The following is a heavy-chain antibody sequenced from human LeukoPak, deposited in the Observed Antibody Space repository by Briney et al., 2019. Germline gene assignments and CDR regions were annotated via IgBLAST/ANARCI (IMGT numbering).Heavy chain of an antibody. D-gene: IGHD1-20*01. J-gene: IGHJ4*02. CDR3: ARVLYSWNDVVDY. CDR2: ISSGGGTT. CDR1: GFTFSSYW. Sequence: GESLRLSCAASGFTFSSYWMHWVRHAPGKGLVWVSRISSGGGTTNYADSVKGRFTISRDNAKNTLYLQMNSLRAEDTAVYYCARVLYSWNDVVDYWGQGTLVTVSS. V-gene: IGHV3-74*01.